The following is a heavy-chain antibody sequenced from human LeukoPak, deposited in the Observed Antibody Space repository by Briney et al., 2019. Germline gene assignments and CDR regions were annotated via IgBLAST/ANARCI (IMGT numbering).Heavy chain of an antibody. CDR3: ARDSFYGSGSPDH. CDR1: GFTFSSYN. Sequence: GGSLRLSCAASGFTFSSYNMHWVRQAAGKGLEWISFIGSSSSYIDSADSVKGRFTISRDNAKNSLYLQMNSLRAEDTAVYYCARDSFYGSGSPDHWGQGTLVTVSS. V-gene: IGHV3-21*01. CDR2: IGSSSSYI. J-gene: IGHJ4*02. D-gene: IGHD3-10*01.